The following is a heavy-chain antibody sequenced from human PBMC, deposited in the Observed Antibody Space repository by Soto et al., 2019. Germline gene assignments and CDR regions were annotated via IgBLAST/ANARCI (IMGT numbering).Heavy chain of an antibody. CDR3: ARVREPGSYSPFDF. CDR2: ISTSSNSI. J-gene: IGHJ4*02. CDR1: GFTFSIYS. D-gene: IGHD1-26*01. V-gene: IGHV3-48*02. Sequence: EVQLVESGGGLVQPGGSLRLSCAATGFTFSIYSMNWVRQAPGKGLEWLSYISTSSNSIYYADSVKGRFTISRDNAKNSLYLQMHSLRDEDTAVYYCARVREPGSYSPFDFWGQGTLVTVSS.